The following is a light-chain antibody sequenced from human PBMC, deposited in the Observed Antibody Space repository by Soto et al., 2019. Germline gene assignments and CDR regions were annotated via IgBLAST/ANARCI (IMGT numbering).Light chain of an antibody. CDR1: SSNIGAGYD. CDR3: QSYDSSLSAVV. CDR2: GNS. Sequence: QSVLTQPPPVSGAPGQRVTISCTGSSSNIGAGYDVHWYQQLPGTAPKLLIYGNSNRPSGVPDRFSGSKSGTSASLAITGLQAEDVADYYCQSYDSSLSAVVFGGGTKLTVL. V-gene: IGLV1-40*01. J-gene: IGLJ2*01.